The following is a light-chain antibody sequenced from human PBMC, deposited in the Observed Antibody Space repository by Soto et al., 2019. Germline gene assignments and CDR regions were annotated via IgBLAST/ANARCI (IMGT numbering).Light chain of an antibody. CDR2: DAS. CDR1: QSVSSY. V-gene: IGKV3-11*01. Sequence: EIVLTQSPATLSLSPGERATLSCRASQSVSSYLAWYQQKPGQAPRLLIYDASIRATGIPARFSGSGSGTDFTLTISTLEPEDFSLYSCQPRSNWPPITFGQGTRLEIK. CDR3: QPRSNWPPIT. J-gene: IGKJ5*01.